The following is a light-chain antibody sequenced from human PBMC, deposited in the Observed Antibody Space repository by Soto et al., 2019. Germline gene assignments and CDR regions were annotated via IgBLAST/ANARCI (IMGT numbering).Light chain of an antibody. Sequence: QSVLTQPASVSGSPGQSITISSTGISSDIGGYNYVSWYQQHPGKAPKLMIYDVSNRRSGVSNRFSGSKSGNTASLTISGLQAEDEADYYCYSYTSSSTVLFGGGTKLTVL. CDR2: DVS. CDR1: SSDIGGYNY. J-gene: IGLJ2*01. CDR3: YSYTSSSTVL. V-gene: IGLV2-14*01.